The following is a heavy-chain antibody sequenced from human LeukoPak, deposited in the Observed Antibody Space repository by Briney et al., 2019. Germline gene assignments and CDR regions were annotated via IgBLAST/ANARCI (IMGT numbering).Heavy chain of an antibody. Sequence: PSETLSLTCTVSGGSISSYYWSWIRQPPGKGLEWIGYIYYRGSTNYNPSLKSRVTISVDTSKNQFSLKLSSVTAADTAVYYCARGDSSLSYFDLWRRGTLVTVSS. CDR1: GGSISSYY. V-gene: IGHV4-59*01. J-gene: IGHJ2*01. D-gene: IGHD6-13*01. CDR2: IYYRGST. CDR3: ARGDSSLSYFDL.